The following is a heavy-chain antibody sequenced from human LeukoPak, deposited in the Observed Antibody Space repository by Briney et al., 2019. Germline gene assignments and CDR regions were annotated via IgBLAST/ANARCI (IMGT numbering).Heavy chain of an antibody. D-gene: IGHD3-22*01. CDR2: IYPGDSDT. Sequence: GESLKISCKGSGYSFTSYWIGWVRQMPGKGLEWMGIIYPGDSDTRYSPSFQGQITISADKSISTAYLQWSSLKASDTAMYYCASGAYYYDSSGPKADAFDIWGQGTMVTVSS. J-gene: IGHJ3*02. V-gene: IGHV5-51*01. CDR3: ASGAYYYDSSGPKADAFDI. CDR1: GYSFTSYW.